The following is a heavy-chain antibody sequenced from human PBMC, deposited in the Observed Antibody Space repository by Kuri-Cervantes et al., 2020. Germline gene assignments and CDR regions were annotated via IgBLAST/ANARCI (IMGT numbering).Heavy chain of an antibody. V-gene: IGHV4-4*02. D-gene: IGHD6-19*01. Sequence: GSLRLSCAVSGGSISSSNWWSWVRQPPGKGLEWIGEIYHSGSTNYNPSLKSRVTISVDKSKNQFSLKLSSVTAADTAVYYCARGVAGAGTMWLVYWGQGTLVTVSS. CDR1: GGSISSSNW. J-gene: IGHJ4*02. CDR2: IYHSGST. CDR3: ARGVAGAGTMWLVY.